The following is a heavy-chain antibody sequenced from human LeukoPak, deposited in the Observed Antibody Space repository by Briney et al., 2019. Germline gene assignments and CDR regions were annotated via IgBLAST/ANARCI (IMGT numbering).Heavy chain of an antibody. Sequence: GGSLTLSCAASGFTVSSNYMNWVRQAPAQGLERVSVIYNGGNTYYADSVKGRFNIPRHDTKNTLYVQMKLLRTEDTAVYYCARSYSTEATNYYYSGMDVWGQGATVTVSS. CDR2: IYNGGNT. V-gene: IGHV3-53*04. CDR1: GFTVSSNY. D-gene: IGHD1-1*01. CDR3: ARSYSTEATNYYYSGMDV. J-gene: IGHJ6*02.